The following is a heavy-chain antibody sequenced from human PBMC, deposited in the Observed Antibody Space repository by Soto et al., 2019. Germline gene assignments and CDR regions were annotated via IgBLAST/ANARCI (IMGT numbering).Heavy chain of an antibody. CDR1: GGIFSNYA. V-gene: IGHV1-69*01. D-gene: IGHD2-15*01. J-gene: IGHJ4*02. Sequence: QVQLVQSGAEVKTPGSSVKVSCKASGGIFSNYAIRWVRQAPGQGLAWMGGIIPLFGTTNYAQKFQGRVTLIADESTSTADMELSSLRSEDKAVYYCARGRISGPKPFYCDYWGQGTLVTVSS. CDR2: IIPLFGTT. CDR3: ARGRISGPKPFYCDY.